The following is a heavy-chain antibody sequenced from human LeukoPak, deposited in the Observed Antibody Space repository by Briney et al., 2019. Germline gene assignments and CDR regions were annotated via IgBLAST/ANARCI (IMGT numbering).Heavy chain of an antibody. D-gene: IGHD4-17*01. Sequence: ASVKVSCKASGYTFTSYGISWVRQAPGQGLEWMVWISAYNGNTNYAQKLQGRVTMTTDTSTSTAYMELRSLRSDDTAVYYCARKRSPYGDVDYFDYWGQGTLVTVSS. CDR3: ARKRSPYGDVDYFDY. CDR1: GYTFTSYG. CDR2: ISAYNGNT. V-gene: IGHV1-18*01. J-gene: IGHJ4*02.